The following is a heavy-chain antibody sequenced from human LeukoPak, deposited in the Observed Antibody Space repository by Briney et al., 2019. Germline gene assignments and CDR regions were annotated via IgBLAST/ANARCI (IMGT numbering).Heavy chain of an antibody. CDR1: GGSISRGGYY. CDR2: IYYSGST. V-gene: IGHV4-31*03. CDR3: ARGLIPATDNSFDY. Sequence: SETLSLTCTVSGGSISRGGYYWSWIRQHPGKGLGGIGYIYYSGSTYYNPSLKSRVTISVDTSKNQFSLKLSSVTAADTAVYYCARGLIPATDNSFDYWGQGTLVTVSS. J-gene: IGHJ4*02. D-gene: IGHD2-2*01.